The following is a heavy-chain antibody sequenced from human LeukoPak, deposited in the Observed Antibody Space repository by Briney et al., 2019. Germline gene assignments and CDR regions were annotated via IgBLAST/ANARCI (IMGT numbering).Heavy chain of an antibody. Sequence: SETLSLTCTVSGVSISSSNSYWGWIRQPPGKGLEWIGSIYYSGNTYYNASLKSQVSISIDTSKNQFSLKLSSVTAADTAVYYCARDRGTWNDDGFDYWGQGTLVTVSS. CDR3: ARDRGTWNDDGFDY. CDR2: IYYSGNT. CDR1: GVSISSSNSY. J-gene: IGHJ4*02. D-gene: IGHD1-1*01. V-gene: IGHV4-39*07.